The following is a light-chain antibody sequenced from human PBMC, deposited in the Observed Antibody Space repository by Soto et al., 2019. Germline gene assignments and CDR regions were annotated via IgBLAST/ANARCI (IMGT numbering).Light chain of an antibody. Sequence: EIVMTQSPATLSVSPGGRATVSCRASQSVSSSYLAWYQQKPGQAPRLLIYGASSRATGIPDRFSGSGSGTDFTLTISRLEPEDFAVYYCQQYGSSPPWTFGQGTKV. CDR2: GAS. V-gene: IGKV3-20*01. CDR1: QSVSSSY. CDR3: QQYGSSPPWT. J-gene: IGKJ1*01.